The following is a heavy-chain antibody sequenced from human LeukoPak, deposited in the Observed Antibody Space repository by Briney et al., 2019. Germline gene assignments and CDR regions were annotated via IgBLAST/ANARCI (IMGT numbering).Heavy chain of an antibody. Sequence: GGSLRLSCAASGFTFSNYAIGWVRQAPGKGLEWVSFSSAYNDITYYADSVKGRFTISRDNSKNTLYLQMNSLRAEDTAVYYCAKDTTTMIVGNWFDPCGQGTLVTVSS. V-gene: IGHV3-23*01. J-gene: IGHJ5*02. CDR2: SSAYNDIT. D-gene: IGHD3-22*01. CDR1: GFTFSNYA. CDR3: AKDTTTMIVGNWFDP.